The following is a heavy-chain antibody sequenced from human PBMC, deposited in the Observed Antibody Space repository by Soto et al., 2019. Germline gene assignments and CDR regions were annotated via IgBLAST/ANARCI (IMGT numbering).Heavy chain of an antibody. V-gene: IGHV4-59*01. Sequence: SETLSLTCTVSGGYISSYYWSWIRQPPGKGLEWIGYIYYSGSTNYNPSLKSRVTISVDTSKNQFSLKLSSVTAADTAVYYCARVTYCSSTSCSNYYYYMDVWGKGTTVTVSS. CDR3: ARVTYCSSTSCSNYYYYMDV. CDR1: GGYISSYY. CDR2: IYYSGST. J-gene: IGHJ6*03. D-gene: IGHD2-2*01.